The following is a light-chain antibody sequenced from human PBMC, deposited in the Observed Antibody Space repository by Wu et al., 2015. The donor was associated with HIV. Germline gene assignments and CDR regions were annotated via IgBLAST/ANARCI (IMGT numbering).Light chain of an antibody. CDR1: QGISNY. CDR2: ATY. J-gene: IGKJ2*01. Sequence: DIQMTQSPSAVSASVGDRVTITCRANQGISNYLAWFQQKPGQVPKRLIYATYTLQSGVPSRFSGGGSGTEFTLTISSLQPEDFATYYCQHYDSYPYTFGQGTKVEIK. V-gene: IGKV1-17*03. CDR3: QHYDSYPYT.